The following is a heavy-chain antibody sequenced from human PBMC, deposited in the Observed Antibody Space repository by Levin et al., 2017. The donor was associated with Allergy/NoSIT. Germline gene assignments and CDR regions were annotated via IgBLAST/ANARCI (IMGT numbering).Heavy chain of an antibody. V-gene: IGHV1-2*02. CDR2: INPNSGGT. D-gene: IGHD3-9*01. J-gene: IGHJ4*02. CDR3: ARMSVVLRYFDWSFDY. CDR1: GYTFTGYY. Sequence: ASVKVSCKASGYTFTGYYMHWVRQAPGQGLEWMGWINPNSGGTNYAQKFQGRVTMTRDTSISTAYMELSRLRSDDTAVYYCARMSVVLRYFDWSFDYWGQGTLVTVSS.